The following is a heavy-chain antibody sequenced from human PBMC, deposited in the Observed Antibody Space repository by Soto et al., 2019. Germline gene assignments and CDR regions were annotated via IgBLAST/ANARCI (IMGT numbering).Heavy chain of an antibody. CDR2: IIPSFGTA. CDR3: ARDCRAGYYGSGAEEDY. D-gene: IGHD3-10*01. CDR1: GGTFSSYA. J-gene: IGHJ4*02. Sequence: QVQLVQSGAEVKKPGSSVKVSCKASGGTFSSYAISWGRQAPGQGLEWMGGIIPSFGTANYAQKFQGRVTITADESRSTAYMELSSLRSEDTAVYYCARDCRAGYYGSGAEEDYWGQVTLVTVSS. V-gene: IGHV1-69*01.